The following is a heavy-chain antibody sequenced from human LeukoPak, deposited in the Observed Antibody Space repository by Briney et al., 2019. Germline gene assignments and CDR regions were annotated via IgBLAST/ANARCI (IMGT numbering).Heavy chain of an antibody. CDR2: ISSSSSYI. J-gene: IGHJ4*02. CDR3: ARDSSFDFDY. CDR1: GFTFSSYS. D-gene: IGHD6-6*01. Sequence: GGSLRLSCAASGFTFSSYSMNWVRQAPGKGLEWVSSISSSSSYIYYADSVKGRFTISRDNSKNSLYLQMNRLRAEDTAVYYCARDSSFDFDYWGQGTLVTVSS. V-gene: IGHV3-21*01.